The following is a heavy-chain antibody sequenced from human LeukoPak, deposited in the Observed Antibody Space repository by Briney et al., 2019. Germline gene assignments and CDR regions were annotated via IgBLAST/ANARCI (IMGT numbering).Heavy chain of an antibody. CDR2: ISSSSSYT. CDR3: ARGWSGYDLAFDY. D-gene: IGHD5-12*01. V-gene: IGHV3-11*06. CDR1: GFTFSDYY. J-gene: IGHJ4*02. Sequence: GGSLRLSCAASGFTFSDYYMSWIRQAPGKGLEWVSYISSSSSYTNYADSVKGRFTISRDNAKNSLYLQMNSLRAEDTAVYYCARGWSGYDLAFDYWGQGTLVTVSS.